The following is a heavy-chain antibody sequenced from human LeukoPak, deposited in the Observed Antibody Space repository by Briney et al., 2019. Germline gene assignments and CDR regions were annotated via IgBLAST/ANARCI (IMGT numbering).Heavy chain of an antibody. V-gene: IGHV3-30-3*01. J-gene: IGHJ4*02. CDR1: GFTFSIYA. CDR3: AKGQGGYYYDSSGYYDQVN. D-gene: IGHD3-22*01. CDR2: ISYDGSNK. Sequence: GGSLRLSCAASGFTFSIYAMSWVRQAPGKGLEWVAVISYDGSNKYYADSVKGRFTISRDNSKNTLYLQMNSLRAEDTAVYYCAKGQGGYYYDSSGYYDQVNWGQGTLVTVSS.